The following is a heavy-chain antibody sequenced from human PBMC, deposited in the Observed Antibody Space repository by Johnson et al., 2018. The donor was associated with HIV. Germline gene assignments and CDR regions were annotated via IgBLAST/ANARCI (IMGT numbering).Heavy chain of an antibody. J-gene: IGHJ3*02. CDR1: GFTFDDYA. Sequence: EVQLVESGGGLVQPGRSLRLSCTASGFTFDDYAMHWVRQAPGKGLEWVSGISWNSGSIGYADSVKGRFTISRDNAKNSLYLQMNSLRDEDTALYYCAKVYYDSSGYGAFDIWGQGTMVTVSS. V-gene: IGHV3-9*01. CDR2: ISWNSGSI. D-gene: IGHD3-22*01. CDR3: AKVYYDSSGYGAFDI.